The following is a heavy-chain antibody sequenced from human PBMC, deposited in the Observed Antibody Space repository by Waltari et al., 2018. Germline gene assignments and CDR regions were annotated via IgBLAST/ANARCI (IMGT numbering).Heavy chain of an antibody. Sequence: VQLVESGGGLVQPSGTLSLTCAVSGGPLSSSNWWGGVRQPPGTGLECIGEIYHSGSTNYNPSLKSRVTISVDKSKNQFSLKLSSVTAADTAVYYCARESGSWGQGTLVTVSS. V-gene: IGHV4-4*02. CDR2: IYHSGST. CDR1: GGPLSSSNW. CDR3: ARESGS. D-gene: IGHD6-25*01. J-gene: IGHJ4*02.